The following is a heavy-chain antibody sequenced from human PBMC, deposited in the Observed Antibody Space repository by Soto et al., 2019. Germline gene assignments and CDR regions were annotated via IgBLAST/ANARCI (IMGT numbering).Heavy chain of an antibody. J-gene: IGHJ6*02. D-gene: IGHD3-9*01. V-gene: IGHV4-61*01. CDR1: GGSVSSGSYY. Sequence: QVQLQESGPGLVKPSETLSLTCTVSGGSVSSGSYYWSWIRQPPGKGLEWIGYIYYSGSTNYNPSLKSRVTISVDTSKNQFSLKLSSVTAADTAVYYCARFRVLRYFDWSRHYYYYGMDVWGQGTTVTVSS. CDR3: ARFRVLRYFDWSRHYYYYGMDV. CDR2: IYYSGST.